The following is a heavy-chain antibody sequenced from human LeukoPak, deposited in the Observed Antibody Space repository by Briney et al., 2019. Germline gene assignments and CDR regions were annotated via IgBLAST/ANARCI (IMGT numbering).Heavy chain of an antibody. D-gene: IGHD6-19*01. CDR2: IRNKTNSYNT. CDR1: GFTFSDHY. V-gene: IGHV3-72*01. J-gene: IGHJ4*02. Sequence: GGSLRLSCAASGFTFSDHYMDWVRQAPGKGLEWVGRIRNKTNSYNTDYAASVKGRFTISRDDSKNSLFLQMNSLKTEDTAVYYCGSLNSGWYFSGWGQGALVTVSS. CDR3: GSLNSGWYFSG.